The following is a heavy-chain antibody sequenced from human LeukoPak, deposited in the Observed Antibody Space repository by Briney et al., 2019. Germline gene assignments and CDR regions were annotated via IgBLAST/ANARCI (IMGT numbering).Heavy chain of an antibody. Sequence: GGSLRLSCAVSGFTFSSYAMSWVRQAPGKGLVWVSAISGSGGSTYYADSVKGRFTISRDNSKNTLYLQMNSLRAEDTAVYYCAKFSEPPWLVQGYYFAYWGQGTLVTVSS. J-gene: IGHJ4*02. CDR3: AKFSEPPWLVQGYYFAY. CDR2: ISGSGGST. CDR1: GFTFSSYA. D-gene: IGHD6-19*01. V-gene: IGHV3-23*01.